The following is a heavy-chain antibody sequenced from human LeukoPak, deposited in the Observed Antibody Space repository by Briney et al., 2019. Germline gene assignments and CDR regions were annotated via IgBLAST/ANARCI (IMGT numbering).Heavy chain of an antibody. V-gene: IGHV1-69*13. D-gene: IGHD3-16*01. CDR2: IIPIFGTA. CDR1: GGTFSSYA. J-gene: IGHJ3*02. Sequence: SVKVSCKASGGTFSSYAISWVRQAPGQGLEWMGGIIPIFGTANYAQKFQGRVTITADASTSTAYMELSSLRSEDTAVYYCARIHPGGRFGAFDIWGQGTMVTVSS. CDR3: ARIHPGGRFGAFDI.